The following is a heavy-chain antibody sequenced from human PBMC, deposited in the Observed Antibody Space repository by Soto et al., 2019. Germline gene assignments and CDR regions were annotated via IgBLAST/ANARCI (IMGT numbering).Heavy chain of an antibody. Sequence: GGSLRLSCAASGFTFSSYSMNWVRQAPGKGLEWVSSISSSSSYIYYADSVKGRFTISRDNAKNSLYLQMNSLRAEDTAVYYCARSRLHLGELSFFDYWGQGTLVTVSS. J-gene: IGHJ4*02. D-gene: IGHD3-16*02. CDR2: ISSSSSYI. V-gene: IGHV3-21*01. CDR3: ARSRLHLGELSFFDY. CDR1: GFTFSSYS.